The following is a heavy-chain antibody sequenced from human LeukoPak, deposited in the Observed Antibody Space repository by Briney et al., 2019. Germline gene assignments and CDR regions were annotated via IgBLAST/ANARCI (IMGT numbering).Heavy chain of an antibody. D-gene: IGHD3-10*01. J-gene: IGHJ5*02. CDR2: INHSGST. CDR3: ARGRYYGSGSYIYGNWFDP. CDR1: GGSVSSGSYY. Sequence: SETLSLTCTVSGGSVSSGSYYWSWIRQPPGKGLEWIGEINHSGSTNYNPSLKSRVTISVDTSKNQFSLKLSSVTAADTAVYYCARGRYYGSGSYIYGNWFDPWGQGTLVTVSS. V-gene: IGHV4-39*07.